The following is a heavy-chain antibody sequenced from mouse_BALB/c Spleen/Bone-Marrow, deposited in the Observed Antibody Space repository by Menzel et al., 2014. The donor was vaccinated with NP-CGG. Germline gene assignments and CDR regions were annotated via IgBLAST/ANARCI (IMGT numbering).Heavy chain of an antibody. CDR2: IDLANGNT. CDR1: GFNIKDTY. D-gene: IGHD2-3*01. Sequence: VQLKQSGAELVKPGASVKLSCTASGFNIKDTYMHWVKQRPEQGLEWIGRIDLANGNTKYDPKFQGKATFTADTSSNTAYMQLSSLTSEDSAVYYCARLDGYFDYWGQGTTLTVSS. CDR3: ARLDGYFDY. V-gene: IGHV14-3*02. J-gene: IGHJ2*01.